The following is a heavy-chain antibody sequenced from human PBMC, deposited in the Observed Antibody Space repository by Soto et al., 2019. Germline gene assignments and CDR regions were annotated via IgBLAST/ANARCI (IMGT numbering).Heavy chain of an antibody. CDR1: GGTFSNYA. Sequence: QVQLVQSGAEVKKPGSSVKVSCKASGGTFSNYAIRWVRQAPGQGLEWMGGITPMFGATIYAQKFQGRVTLTADESTRTAYMELSTLRSEDTAVYYCAGSPEWSYALNPLVITTFGFYWCQGTLVTVSS. V-gene: IGHV1-69*01. J-gene: IGHJ4*02. CDR2: ITPMFGAT. CDR3: AGSPEWSYALNPLVITTFGFY. D-gene: IGHD3-22*01.